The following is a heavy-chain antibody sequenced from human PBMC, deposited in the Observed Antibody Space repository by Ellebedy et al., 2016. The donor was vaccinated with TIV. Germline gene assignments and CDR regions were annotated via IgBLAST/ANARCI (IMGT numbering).Heavy chain of an antibody. D-gene: IGHD5-12*01. Sequence: PGGSLRLSCAASGFTFSNYWMHWVRQAPGKGLVWVSRIQHNGSSTSSADSVKGRFTISRDNAKNTLYLQMNSLRAEDTAVYYCARDTGSGYSQDVYFDYWGQGALVTVSS. CDR2: IQHNGSST. J-gene: IGHJ4*02. CDR3: ARDTGSGYSQDVYFDY. V-gene: IGHV3-74*01. CDR1: GFTFSNYW.